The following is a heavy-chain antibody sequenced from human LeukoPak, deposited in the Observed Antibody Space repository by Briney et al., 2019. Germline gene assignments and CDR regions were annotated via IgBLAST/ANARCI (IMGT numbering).Heavy chain of an antibody. CDR3: ARDPTRITIFGVVIGNWFDP. CDR1: GGSFSGYY. CDR2: INQSGST. Sequence: PSETLSLTCAVYGGSFSGYYWSWIRQPPGKGLEWIGEINQSGSTNYNPSLKSRVTISVDTSKNQFSLRLSSVTAADTAVYYCARDPTRITIFGVVIGNWFDPWGQGTLVTVSS. V-gene: IGHV4-34*01. D-gene: IGHD3-3*01. J-gene: IGHJ5*02.